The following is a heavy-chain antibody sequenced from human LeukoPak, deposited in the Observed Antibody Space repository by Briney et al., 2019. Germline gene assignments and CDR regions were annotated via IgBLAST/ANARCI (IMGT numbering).Heavy chain of an antibody. Sequence: SETLSLTCTVSGGSINSDYWNWIRQSPGMGLEWIGNIYYSGTTNYNPSLRSRVTISLDTSKNQFSLKLTSVTAADTAVYYCAREIVLTHATDVWGQGTTVTVSS. CDR2: IYYSGTT. V-gene: IGHV4-59*01. J-gene: IGHJ6*02. D-gene: IGHD2-8*02. CDR1: GGSINSDY. CDR3: AREIVLTHATDV.